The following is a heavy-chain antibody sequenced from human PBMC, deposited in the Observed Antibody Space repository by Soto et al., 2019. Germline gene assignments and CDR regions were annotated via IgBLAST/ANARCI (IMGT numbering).Heavy chain of an antibody. CDR2: ICAYNGNT. CDR3: ARTKDDFWSGYHRF. V-gene: IGHV1-18*01. Sequence: ASVKVSCKASGYTFTSYGISWVRQAPGQGLEWMGWICAYNGNTNYAQKLQGRVTMTTDTSTSTAYMELRSLRSDDTAVYYCARTKDDFWSGYHRFWGQGTLVPVSS. J-gene: IGHJ4*02. CDR1: GYTFTSYG. D-gene: IGHD3-3*01.